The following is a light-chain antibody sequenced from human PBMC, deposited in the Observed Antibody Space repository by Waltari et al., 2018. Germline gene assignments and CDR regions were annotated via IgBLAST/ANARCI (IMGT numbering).Light chain of an antibody. CDR3: QYRGHWPPGAT. J-gene: IGKJ3*01. CDR2: SMS. CDR1: QGIGNS. V-gene: IGKV1-9*01. Sequence: DIQLTQSPSFLSASLGDRVTITCRASQGIGNSLAWYQQKPGKPPNLVIYSMSTLQSGVPSRVSGSGSVTDFNLTISSLEPEDFAVYYCQYRGHWPPGATFGPGTKVEIK.